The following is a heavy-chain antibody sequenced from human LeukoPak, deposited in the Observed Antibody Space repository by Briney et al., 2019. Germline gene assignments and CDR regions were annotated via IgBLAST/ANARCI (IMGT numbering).Heavy chain of an antibody. Sequence: GGSLRLSCAASGFTFSSYAMSWVRQAPGKGLEWVSGISGSGGNTYYADSVKGRFTISRDNSKNTLYLQMNSLRAEDTAVYYCAKDGCYYDSSGYYGQTFDYWGQGTLVTVSS. CDR2: ISGSGGNT. D-gene: IGHD3-22*01. V-gene: IGHV3-23*01. J-gene: IGHJ4*02. CDR1: GFTFSSYA. CDR3: AKDGCYYDSSGYYGQTFDY.